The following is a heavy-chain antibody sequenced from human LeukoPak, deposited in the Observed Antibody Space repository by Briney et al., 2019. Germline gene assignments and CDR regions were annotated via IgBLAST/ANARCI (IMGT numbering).Heavy chain of an antibody. CDR3: ARAAARNIFDP. CDR2: IIAYNGNT. J-gene: IGHJ5*02. Sequence: ASVKVSCKASGYTFTSYGISWVRQAPGQGLEWMGWIIAYNGNTNYAQKLQGRVTMTTDTSTSTAYMELRSLTSDDTAVYYCARAAARNIFDPWGQGTLVTVSS. V-gene: IGHV1-18*01. D-gene: IGHD6-13*01. CDR1: GYTFTSYG.